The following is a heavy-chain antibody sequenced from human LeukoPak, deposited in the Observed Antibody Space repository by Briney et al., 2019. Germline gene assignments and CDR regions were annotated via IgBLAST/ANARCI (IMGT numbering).Heavy chain of an antibody. CDR2: INRSGTT. Sequence: PSETLSLTCAVYGGSFNGYYWSWVRQTPGKGLEWIGEINRSGTTNYNPSLGSRVSMSVDTSKSQVSLRLTSVTAADTAIFYCARGRFGSPLQLQPRRPFDLWGQGTAVIVSS. D-gene: IGHD1-1*01. CDR1: GGSFNGYY. V-gene: IGHV4-34*01. CDR3: ARGRFGSPLQLQPRRPFDL. J-gene: IGHJ3*01.